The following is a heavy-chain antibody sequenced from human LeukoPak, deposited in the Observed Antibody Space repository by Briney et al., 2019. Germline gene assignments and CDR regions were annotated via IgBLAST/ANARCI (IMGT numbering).Heavy chain of an antibody. CDR2: ISGSGGST. D-gene: IGHD2-15*01. V-gene: IGHV3-23*01. CDR1: GFTFSSYA. Sequence: GGSLRLSCAASGFTFSSYAMSWVRQAPGKGLEWVSAISGSGGSTYYADSVKGRFTISRDNSKNTLYLQMNSLRAEDTAVYYCARQRRYCSGDNCYQRTFDYWGQGTLVTVSS. J-gene: IGHJ4*02. CDR3: ARQRRYCSGDNCYQRTFDY.